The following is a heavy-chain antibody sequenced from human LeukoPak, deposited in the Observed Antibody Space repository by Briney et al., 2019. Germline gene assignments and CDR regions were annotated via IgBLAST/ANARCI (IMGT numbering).Heavy chain of an antibody. J-gene: IGHJ4*02. Sequence: SVTVSCKASGGTFSSYAISWVRQAPGQGLEWMGGIIPIFGTANYAQKFQGRVTITADESTSTAYMELSSLRSEDTAVYYCARASYYYDSSGYYYVETSFDYWGQGTLVTVSS. V-gene: IGHV1-69*01. CDR2: IIPIFGTA. CDR1: GGTFSSYA. D-gene: IGHD3-22*01. CDR3: ARASYYYDSSGYYYVETSFDY.